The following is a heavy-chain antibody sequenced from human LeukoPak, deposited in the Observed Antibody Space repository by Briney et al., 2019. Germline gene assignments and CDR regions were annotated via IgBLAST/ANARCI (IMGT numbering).Heavy chain of an antibody. V-gene: IGHV4-61*01. CDR3: ARAPRSGAFDI. D-gene: IGHD1-1*01. Sequence: SETLSLTCTVSGGSVSSGSYYWSWIRQPPGKGLEWIGYIYYSGSTYYNPSLKSRVTISVDRSKNQFSLKLSSVTAADTAVYYCARAPRSGAFDIWGQGTMVTVSS. CDR1: GGSVSSGSYY. J-gene: IGHJ3*02. CDR2: IYYSGST.